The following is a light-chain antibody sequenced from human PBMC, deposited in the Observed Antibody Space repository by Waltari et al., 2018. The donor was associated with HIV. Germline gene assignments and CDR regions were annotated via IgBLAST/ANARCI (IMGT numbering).Light chain of an antibody. Sequence: DIQMTQSPSFLSASVGDRVTITCRASQNIGTNVNWYQQKPGKAPELLIYAASNLQIRVPSRFSGSVSGTDFTLTITSLQPGDFALYHCHQSYSNPPTFGQGTKVETK. CDR1: QNIGTN. J-gene: IGKJ1*01. CDR3: HQSYSNPPT. CDR2: AAS. V-gene: IGKV1-39*01.